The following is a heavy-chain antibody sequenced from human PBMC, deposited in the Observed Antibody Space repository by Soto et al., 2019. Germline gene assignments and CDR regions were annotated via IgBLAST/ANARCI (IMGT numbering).Heavy chain of an antibody. CDR3: ARVSLGQPLFDS. V-gene: IGHV1-18*01. Sequence: QDQLVQSGVEVKKPGASVKVSCKASGYTFSSYGIGWVRQAPGQGLEWMGWINIYNGNTNYAQKLQGRVTMTTDTATSIVYMELRSLRSDDTAVYYCARVSLGQPLFDSWGQGTLVTVSS. D-gene: IGHD7-27*01. CDR1: GYTFSSYG. CDR2: INIYNGNT. J-gene: IGHJ4*02.